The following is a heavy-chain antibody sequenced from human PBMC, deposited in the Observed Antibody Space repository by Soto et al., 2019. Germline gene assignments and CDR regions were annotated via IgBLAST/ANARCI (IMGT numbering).Heavy chain of an antibody. Sequence: QVQLQESGPGLVKPSETLSLSCAVSGGSVSSGDWWSWVRQPPGMGLEGIGEIHHSGSPHYTPSINSRITMSVDKPKNQFSLKMTDVTAADTAVYYCARDIEYRVEDGWGQGTLVIVSS. J-gene: IGHJ4*02. CDR3: ARDIEYRVEDG. CDR1: GGSVSSGDW. CDR2: IHHSGSP. D-gene: IGHD6-6*01. V-gene: IGHV4-4*02.